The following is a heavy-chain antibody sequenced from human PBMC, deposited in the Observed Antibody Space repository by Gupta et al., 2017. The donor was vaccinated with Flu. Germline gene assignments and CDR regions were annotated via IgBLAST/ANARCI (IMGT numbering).Heavy chain of an antibody. CDR2: ISSSSSYI. Sequence: EVQLVESGGVLVKPGGSLRLSCSASGFTFSSYSMNWVRQAPGKGLEWVSSISSSSSYIYYADSVKGRFTISRDNAKNSLYLQMNSLRAEDTAVYYCARDRYGSGNLVYWGQGTLVTVSS. D-gene: IGHD3-10*01. CDR3: ARDRYGSGNLVY. V-gene: IGHV3-21*01. J-gene: IGHJ4*02. CDR1: GFTFSSYS.